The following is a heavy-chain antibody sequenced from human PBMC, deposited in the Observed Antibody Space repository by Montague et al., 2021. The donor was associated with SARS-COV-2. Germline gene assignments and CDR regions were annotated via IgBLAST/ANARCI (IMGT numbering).Heavy chain of an antibody. CDR3: ATGTRMYRMDF. Sequence: TLSLTCVVSGGSVSSGDYSWSWIRQSPGKGLEWIGYIYQSGSAYYNPSLKSRVTISIDTPNNQFSLNLRSVTAADTGLYYCATGTRMYRMDFWGQGTTVTVSS. J-gene: IGHJ6*02. CDR2: IYQSGSA. CDR1: GGSVSSGDYS. D-gene: IGHD3-10*01. V-gene: IGHV4-30-2*06.